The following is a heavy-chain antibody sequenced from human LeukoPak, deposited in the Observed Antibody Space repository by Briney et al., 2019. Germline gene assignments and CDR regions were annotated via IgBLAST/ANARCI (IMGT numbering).Heavy chain of an antibody. CDR1: GFTFSSYW. V-gene: IGHV3-7*01. CDR2: IKQDGSEK. CDR3: ARMSYDFWSGYYSPYYYYGMDV. D-gene: IGHD3-3*01. J-gene: IGHJ6*02. Sequence: GGSLRLSCAASGFTFSSYWMSWVGQAPGKGLEWVANIKQDGSEKYYVDSVKGRFTISRDNAKNSLYLQMNSLRAEDTAVYYCARMSYDFWSGYYSPYYYYGMDVWGQGTTVTVSS.